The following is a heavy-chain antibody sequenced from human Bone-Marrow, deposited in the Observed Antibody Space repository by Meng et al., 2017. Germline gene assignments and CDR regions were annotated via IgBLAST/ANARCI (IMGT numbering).Heavy chain of an antibody. D-gene: IGHD2-15*01. CDR1: GFTFSSYG. V-gene: IGHV3-33*01. J-gene: IGHJ4*02. CDR3: ARASWGYFVY. CDR2: IWYDGSNK. Sequence: GESLKISCAASGFTFSSYGMHWVRQAPGKGLEWVAVIWYDGSNKYYADSVKGRFTISRDNSKNTLYLQMNSLRAEDTAVYYCARASWGYFVYWGQGTLVTVSS.